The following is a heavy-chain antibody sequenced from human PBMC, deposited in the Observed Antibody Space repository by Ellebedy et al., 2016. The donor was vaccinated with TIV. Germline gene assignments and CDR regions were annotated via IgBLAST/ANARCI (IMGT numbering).Heavy chain of an antibody. J-gene: IGHJ4*02. CDR2: IYTDDST. CDR3: ARDGYTGGWYYFDY. D-gene: IGHD6-19*01. V-gene: IGHV3-66*01. CDR1: EFTVSYNY. Sequence: GESLKISCAASEFTVSYNYMNWVRQAPGKGPEWVSGIYTDDSTYYADSVKGRFTISRDTSKNTLSLQMNSLRAEDTAVYYCARDGYTGGWYYFDYWGQGTLVTVSS.